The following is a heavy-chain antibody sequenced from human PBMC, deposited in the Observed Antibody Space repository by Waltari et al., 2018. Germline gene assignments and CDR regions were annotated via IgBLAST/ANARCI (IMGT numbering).Heavy chain of an antibody. Sequence: QVQLQESAPGLVKPSETLSLTCTVSGGSISSYTWSWIRLTPGKGLEWIGYIYYSGSTNYNPSLKSRVTISVDTSKNQFSLKLSSVTAAETAVYYCARASLLEWLGPDYWGQGTLVTVSS. D-gene: IGHD3-3*01. J-gene: IGHJ4*02. CDR2: IYYSGST. V-gene: IGHV4-59*01. CDR1: GGSISSYT. CDR3: ARASLLEWLGPDY.